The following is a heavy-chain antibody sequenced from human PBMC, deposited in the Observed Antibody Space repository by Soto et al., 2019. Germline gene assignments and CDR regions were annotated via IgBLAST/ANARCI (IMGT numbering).Heavy chain of an antibody. J-gene: IGHJ4*02. CDR2: IYYSGST. CDR1: GGSISSGGYY. V-gene: IGHV4-61*08. Sequence: SETLSLTCTFSGGSISSGGYYLSWIRQHPGKGLEWIGYIYYSGSTNYNPSLKSRVTISVDTSKSQFSLNLSSVTAADTAVYYCARHRGSGGSPRPLDFWGQGALVTVSS. D-gene: IGHD2-15*01. CDR3: ARHRGSGGSPRPLDF.